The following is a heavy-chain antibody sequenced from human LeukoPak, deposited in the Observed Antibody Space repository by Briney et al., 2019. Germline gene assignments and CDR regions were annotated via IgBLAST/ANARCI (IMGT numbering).Heavy chain of an antibody. D-gene: IGHD6-19*01. CDR3: ARQVRVSGWFYFDY. J-gene: IGHJ4*02. Sequence: SQTLSLTSALSGDSVSINSAAWNWIRQSPSRGLEWLGRTYYRSKWYNDYAVSVKSRITINPDTSKNQFSLQLNSVTPEDTAVYYCARQVRVSGWFYFDYWGQGTLVTVSS. V-gene: IGHV6-1*01. CDR2: TYYRSKWYN. CDR1: GDSVSINSAA.